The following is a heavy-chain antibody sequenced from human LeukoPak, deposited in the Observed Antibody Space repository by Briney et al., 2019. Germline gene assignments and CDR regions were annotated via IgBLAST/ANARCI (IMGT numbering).Heavy chain of an antibody. CDR2: ISGSGGST. V-gene: IGHV3-23*01. CDR3: AKVALAAAEDYYYGMDV. D-gene: IGHD6-13*01. J-gene: IGHJ6*02. Sequence: GGSLRLSCAASGSTFSSYAMSWVRQAPGKGLEWVSAISGSGGSTYYADSVKGRFTISRDNSKNTLYLQMNSLRAEDTAVYYCAKVALAAAEDYYYGMDVWGQGTTVTVSS. CDR1: GSTFSSYA.